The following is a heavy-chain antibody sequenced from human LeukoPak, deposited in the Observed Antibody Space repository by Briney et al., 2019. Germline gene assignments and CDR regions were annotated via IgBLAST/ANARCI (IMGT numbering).Heavy chain of an antibody. V-gene: IGHV4-59*01. CDR2: IYYSGST. J-gene: IGHJ4*02. D-gene: IGHD6-19*01. CDR1: GGSISSYY. CDR3: ARESSGWYGGFDY. Sequence: PSETLSLTCTVSGGSISSYYWSWIRQPPGKGLEWIGYIYYSGSTNYNSSLKSRVTISVDTSKNQFSLKLSSVTAADTAVYYCARESSGWYGGFDYWGQGTLVTVSS.